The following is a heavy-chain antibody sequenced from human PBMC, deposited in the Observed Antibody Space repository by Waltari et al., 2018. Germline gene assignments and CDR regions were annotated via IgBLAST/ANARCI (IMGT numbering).Heavy chain of an antibody. V-gene: IGHV3-23*01. J-gene: IGHJ4*02. CDR2: MTGSGDAT. CDR1: GFTFSNCT. CDR3: AKSPKVATIFDY. Sequence: EVQLLESGGGLAQPGGSLRLSCAASGFTFSNCTMSWVRQAPGKGMGGGSGMTGSGDATYYADSVKGRFTISRDNSKNTLYLQMNNLRAEDTAVYYCAKSPKVATIFDYWGQGTLVTVS. D-gene: IGHD5-12*01.